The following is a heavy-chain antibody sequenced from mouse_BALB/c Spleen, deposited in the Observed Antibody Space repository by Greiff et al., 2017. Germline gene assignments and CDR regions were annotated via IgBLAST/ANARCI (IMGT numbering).Heavy chain of an antibody. V-gene: IGHV1-87*01. CDR2: IYPGDGYT. CDR3: ARSGGGYDGFAY. D-gene: IGHD2-2*01. Sequence: VQLQQSGAELARPGASVKLSCKASGYTFTSYWMQWVKQRPGQGLEWIGAIYPGDGYTRYTQKFKGKATLTADKSSSTAYMQLSSLASEDSAVYYCARSGGGYDGFAYWGQGTLVTVSA. J-gene: IGHJ3*01. CDR1: GYTFTSYW.